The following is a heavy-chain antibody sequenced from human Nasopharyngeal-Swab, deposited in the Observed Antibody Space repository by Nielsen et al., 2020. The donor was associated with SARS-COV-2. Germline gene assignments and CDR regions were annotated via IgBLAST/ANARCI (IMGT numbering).Heavy chain of an antibody. Sequence: ASVKVSCKASGYTFTSYYMHWVRQAPGQGLEWMGIINPSGGSTNYAQKLQGRVTMTTDTSTSTAYMELRSLRSDDTAVYYCARDLLAAADYWGQGTLVTVSS. CDR2: INPSGGST. CDR3: ARDLLAAADY. J-gene: IGHJ4*02. CDR1: GYTFTSYY. D-gene: IGHD6-13*01. V-gene: IGHV1-46*01.